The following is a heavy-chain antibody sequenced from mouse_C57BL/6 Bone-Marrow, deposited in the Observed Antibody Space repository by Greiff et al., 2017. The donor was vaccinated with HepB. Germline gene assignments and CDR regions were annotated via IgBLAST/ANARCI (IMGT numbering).Heavy chain of an antibody. CDR1: GFNIKDDY. D-gene: IGHD1-1*01. V-gene: IGHV14-4*01. CDR2: IDPENGDT. CDR3: TTLGYYGSRGDYFDY. J-gene: IGHJ2*01. Sequence: EVKLMESGAELVRPGASVKLSCTASGFNIKDDYMHWVKQRPEQGLEWIGWIDPENGDTEYASKFQGKATITADTSSNTAYLQLSSLTSEDTAVYYCTTLGYYGSRGDYFDYWGQGTTLTVSS.